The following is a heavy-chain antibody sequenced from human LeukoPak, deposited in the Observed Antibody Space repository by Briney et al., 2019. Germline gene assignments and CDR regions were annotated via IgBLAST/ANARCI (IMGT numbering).Heavy chain of an antibody. J-gene: IGHJ4*02. Sequence: GESLKISCKGSGYSFTSYWISWVRQMPGKGLEWMGRIDPSDSYTNYSPSFQGHVTISADKSISTAYLQWSSLKASDTAMYYCARGVGGSYYFDYWGQGTLVTVSS. V-gene: IGHV5-10-1*01. CDR1: GYSFTSYW. CDR3: ARGVGGSYYFDY. CDR2: IDPSDSYT. D-gene: IGHD1-26*01.